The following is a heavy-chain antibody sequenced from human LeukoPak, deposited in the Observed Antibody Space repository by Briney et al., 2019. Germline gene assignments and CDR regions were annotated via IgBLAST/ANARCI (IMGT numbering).Heavy chain of an antibody. CDR2: ISYDGSNK. V-gene: IGHV3-30-3*01. CDR1: GFTFSSYA. CDR3: ARDGGYDFWSGYFPLDY. D-gene: IGHD3-3*01. Sequence: GRSLRLSCAASGFTFSSYAMPWVRQTPGKGLEWVAVISYDGSNKYYADSVKGRFTTSRDNSKNTLYLQMNSLRAEDTAVYYCARDGGYDFWSGYFPLDYWGQGTLVTVSS. J-gene: IGHJ4*02.